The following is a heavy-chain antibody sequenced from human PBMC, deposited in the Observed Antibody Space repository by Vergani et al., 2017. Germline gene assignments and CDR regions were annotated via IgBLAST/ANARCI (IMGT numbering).Heavy chain of an antibody. J-gene: IGHJ4*02. Sequence: EVQLVQSGAEVKKPGESLKISCKGSGYSFTSYWIGWVRQMPGKGLEWMGRIDPSDSYTNYSPSFQGHVTISVDKSISTAYLQWSSLKASDTAMYYCARTPGYSYGYCDYWGQGTLVTVSS. D-gene: IGHD5-18*01. V-gene: IGHV5-10-1*01. CDR2: IDPSDSYT. CDR3: ARTPGYSYGYCDY. CDR1: GYSFTSYW.